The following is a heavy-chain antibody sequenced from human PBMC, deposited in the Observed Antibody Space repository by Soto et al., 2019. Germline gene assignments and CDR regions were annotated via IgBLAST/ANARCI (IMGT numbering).Heavy chain of an antibody. V-gene: IGHV5-51*01. CDR2: IYPGDSDT. CDR1: GYSFVSYW. D-gene: IGHD6-13*01. CDR3: ARYRREAVAGYTLDN. Sequence: GESLKISCKGSGYSFVSYWIGWVRQMPGKGLEWMGIIYPGDSDTRYSPSFQGQVAISADKSISTAYLQWSSLKASDTAVYYCARYRREAVAGYTLDNWGQGILVTVSS. J-gene: IGHJ4*02.